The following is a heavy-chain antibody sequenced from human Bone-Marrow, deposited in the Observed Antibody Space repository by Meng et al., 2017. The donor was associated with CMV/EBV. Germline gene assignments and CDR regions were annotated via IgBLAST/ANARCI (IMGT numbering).Heavy chain of an antibody. D-gene: IGHD6-13*01. V-gene: IGHV1-8*03. CDR2: MNPNSGNT. J-gene: IGHJ6*02. Sequence: ASVKVSCKASGYTFTSYDINWVRQATGQGLEWMGWMNPNSGNTGYAQKFQGRVTITRNTSISTAYMELSSLRSEDTAVYYCARYVAAAAPYYYYGMDVWGQGTTVTVSS. CDR1: GYTFTSYD. CDR3: ARYVAAAAPYYYYGMDV.